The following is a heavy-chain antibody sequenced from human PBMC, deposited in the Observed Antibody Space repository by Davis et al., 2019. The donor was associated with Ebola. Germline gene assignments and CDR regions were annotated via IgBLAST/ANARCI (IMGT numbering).Heavy chain of an antibody. Sequence: GESLKISCAASGFPFTSYTLNWVRQAPGKGLEWISYISGTSDSIVYADSVKGRFTVSRDNAKNTVFLQMNSLTAEDTAVYYCARQYSTVWYHFDYFDYWGQGIMVAVSS. D-gene: IGHD6-19*01. V-gene: IGHV3-48*01. CDR1: GFPFTSYT. J-gene: IGHJ4*02. CDR2: ISGTSDSI. CDR3: ARQYSTVWYHFDYFDY.